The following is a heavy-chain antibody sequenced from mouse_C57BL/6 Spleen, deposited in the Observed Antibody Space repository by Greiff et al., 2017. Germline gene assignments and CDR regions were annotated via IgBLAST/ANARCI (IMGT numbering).Heavy chain of an antibody. CDR3: ATGLGAMDY. D-gene: IGHD4-1*01. J-gene: IGHJ4*01. Sequence: VQLQQSGPELVKPGASVKISCKASGYSFTGYYMNWVKQSPEKSLEWIGEINPSTGGTTYNQKFKAKATLTVDKSSSTAYMQLKSLTSEDSAVYYCATGLGAMDYWGQGTSVTVSS. CDR1: GYSFTGYY. CDR2: INPSTGGT. V-gene: IGHV1-42*01.